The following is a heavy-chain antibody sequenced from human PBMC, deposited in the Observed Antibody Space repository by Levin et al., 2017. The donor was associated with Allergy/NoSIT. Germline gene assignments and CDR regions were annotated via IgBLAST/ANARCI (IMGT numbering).Heavy chain of an antibody. CDR2: ISGSGGNT. V-gene: IGHV3-23*01. CDR3: AKGNGGNSVIFDY. D-gene: IGHD4-23*01. CDR1: GFTFSNYA. J-gene: IGHJ4*02. Sequence: GGSLRLSCAASGFTFSNYAMSWVRQAPGKGLQWVSGISGSGGNTYYADSVKGRFTISRDNSKNTLFLQMNSLKAEDTALYYCAKGNGGNSVIFDYWGQGTLVTVSS.